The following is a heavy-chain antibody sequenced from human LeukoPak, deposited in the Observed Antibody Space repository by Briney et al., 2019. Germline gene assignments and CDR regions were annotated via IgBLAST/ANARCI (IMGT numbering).Heavy chain of an antibody. J-gene: IGHJ5*02. V-gene: IGHV1-8*01. CDR3: ARGRTTGTTRYWFDP. D-gene: IGHD1-1*01. CDR2: MNPNSGNT. CDR1: GYTFTSYD. Sequence: ASVKVSCKASGYTFTSYDINWVRQATGQGLEWMGWMNPNSGNTGYAQKFQGRVTMTRYTSISTAYMELSSLRSEDTAVYYCARGRTTGTTRYWFDPWGQGTLVTVSS.